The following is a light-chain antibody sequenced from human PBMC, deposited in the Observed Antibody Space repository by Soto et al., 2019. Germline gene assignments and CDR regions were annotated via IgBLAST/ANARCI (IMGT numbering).Light chain of an antibody. CDR1: QSIKNY. V-gene: IGKV1-39*01. J-gene: IGKJ1*01. CDR2: AAA. CDR3: QQSYNTPRT. Sequence: DIQMTQSPFSLSASVGDRVTITCRASQSIKNYLNWYQQKPGKAPKLLIYAAASIQSGVPSRFSGSGSGTDFTLTISSLQPEDVATYYCQQSYNTPRTFGQGTKVDIK.